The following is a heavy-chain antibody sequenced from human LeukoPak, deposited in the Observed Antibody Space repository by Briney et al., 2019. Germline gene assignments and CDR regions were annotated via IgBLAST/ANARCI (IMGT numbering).Heavy chain of an antibody. J-gene: IGHJ4*02. D-gene: IGHD1-14*01. V-gene: IGHV3-66*01. CDR3: ARSITGRASFDY. CDR1: GFTVSSNY. CDR2: AYSGGST. Sequence: GGSLRLSCAASGFTVSSNYMSWVRLAPGKGLEWVSLAYSGGSTYYADSVKGRFTISRDNSKTTLYLQMNSLRAEDTAVYYCARSITGRASFDYWGQGTLVTVSS.